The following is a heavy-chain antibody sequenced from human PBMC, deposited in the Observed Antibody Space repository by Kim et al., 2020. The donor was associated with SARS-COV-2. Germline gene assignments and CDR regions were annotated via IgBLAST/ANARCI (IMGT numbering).Heavy chain of an antibody. V-gene: IGHV3-74*01. CDR2: IQNDGTTT. Sequence: GGSLRLSCAASGFTFKTYWMHWVRQAPGKGLVWVSHIQNDGTTTTYADSVKGRFTISRDNAKNMLYLQMNSLRAEDTAIYYCASRVTTSFDNWCQGILVTVPS. D-gene: IGHD4-17*01. J-gene: IGHJ4*02. CDR3: ASRVTTSFDN. CDR1: GFTFKTYW.